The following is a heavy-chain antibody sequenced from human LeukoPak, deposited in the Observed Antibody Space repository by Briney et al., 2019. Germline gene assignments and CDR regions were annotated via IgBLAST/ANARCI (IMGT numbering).Heavy chain of an antibody. V-gene: IGHV4-61*02. CDR3: AREMIGPEEDIVVVPAARTHWYFDL. Sequence: PSETLSLTCTVSGGSISSGSYYWSWIRQPAGKGLEWIGRIYTSGSTNYNPSLKSRVTMSVDTSKNQFSLRLSSVTAADTAVYYCAREMIGPEEDIVVVPAARTHWYFDLWGRGTLVTVSS. CDR2: IYTSGST. J-gene: IGHJ2*01. CDR1: GGSISSGSYY. D-gene: IGHD2-2*01.